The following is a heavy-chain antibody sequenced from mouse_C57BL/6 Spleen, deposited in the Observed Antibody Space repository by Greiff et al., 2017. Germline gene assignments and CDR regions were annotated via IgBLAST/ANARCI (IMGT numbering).Heavy chain of an antibody. V-gene: IGHV1-55*01. Sequence: QVQLQQSGAELVKPGASVKMSCKASGYTFTSYWITWVKQRPGQGLEWIGDIYPGSGSTNYNEKFKSKATLTVDTSSSTAYMPLSSLTSEDSAVYYCARRSTGDWFAYWGQGTLVTVSA. CDR3: ARRSTGDWFAY. CDR1: GYTFTSYW. J-gene: IGHJ3*01. CDR2: IYPGSGST.